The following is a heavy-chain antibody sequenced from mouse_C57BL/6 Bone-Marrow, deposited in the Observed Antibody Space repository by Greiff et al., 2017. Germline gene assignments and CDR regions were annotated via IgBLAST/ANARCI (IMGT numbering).Heavy chain of an antibody. D-gene: IGHD2-4*01. V-gene: IGHV1-64*01. CDR2: IHPNSGSP. CDR1: GYTFTSYW. CDR3: ARSYDYDDYTMDY. J-gene: IGHJ4*01. Sequence: VQLQQPGAELVKPGASVKLSCKASGYTFTSYWMHWVKQRPGQGLEWIGMIHPNSGSPDYNEKFKSEATPSVDKSSRTAYMELSSLTSEDSAVYYCARSYDYDDYTMDYWGQGTSVTVSS.